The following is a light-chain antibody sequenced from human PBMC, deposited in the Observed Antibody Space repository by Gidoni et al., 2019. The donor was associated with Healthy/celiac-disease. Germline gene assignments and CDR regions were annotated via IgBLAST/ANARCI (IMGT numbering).Light chain of an antibody. V-gene: IGKV1-39*01. CDR1: QSISSY. J-gene: IGKJ2*01. CDR3: QQSYSTLVT. Sequence: TQMTQSPSSLSASVGDRVTITCRASQSISSYLNWYQQKPEKAPKLLNYAASSLQSGVPSRCSGSGSGTDFTLTISRLQPEDFATYYCQQSYSTLVTFGQGTKLEIK. CDR2: AAS.